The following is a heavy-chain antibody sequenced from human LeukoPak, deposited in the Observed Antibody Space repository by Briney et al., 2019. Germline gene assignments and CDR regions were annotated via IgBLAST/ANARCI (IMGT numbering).Heavy chain of an antibody. V-gene: IGHV4-34*01. CDR1: GGSISSYY. Sequence: SETLSLTCTVSGGSISSYYWSWIRQPPGKGLEWIGEINHSGSTNYNPSLKSRVTISVDTPKNQFSLKLSSVTAADTAVYYCAREYPKGGSYRFDPWGQGTLVTVSS. CDR2: INHSGST. CDR3: AREYPKGGSYRFDP. J-gene: IGHJ5*02. D-gene: IGHD1-26*01.